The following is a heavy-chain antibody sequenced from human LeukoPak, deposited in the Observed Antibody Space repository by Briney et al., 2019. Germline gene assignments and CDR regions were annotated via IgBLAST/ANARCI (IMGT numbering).Heavy chain of an antibody. CDR1: GFTFSSYA. Sequence: GGSLRLSCAASGFTFSSYAMSWVRQAPGKGLEWVSYISSSGSTIYYADSVKGRFTISRDNAKNSLYLQMNSLRAEDTAVYYCASSLTYYYDSSGSAGGFDYWGQGTLVTVSS. D-gene: IGHD3-22*01. J-gene: IGHJ4*02. V-gene: IGHV3-48*04. CDR2: ISSSGSTI. CDR3: ASSLTYYYDSSGSAGGFDY.